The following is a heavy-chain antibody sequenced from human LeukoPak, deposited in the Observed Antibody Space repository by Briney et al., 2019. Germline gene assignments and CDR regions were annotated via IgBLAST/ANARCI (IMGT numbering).Heavy chain of an antibody. CDR3: VRSFYGDHPY. Sequence: GGCLRVSCAASGFTLSTYDMHWVRQGPGEGLEWVAAVGSSGHTFYPDSVKGQFTISRENARNSVYLQMNSLRAGDTAVYYCVRSFYGDHPYWGQGTLVTVSS. CDR1: GFTLSTYD. J-gene: IGHJ4*02. CDR2: VGSSGHT. V-gene: IGHV3-13*01. D-gene: IGHD4-17*01.